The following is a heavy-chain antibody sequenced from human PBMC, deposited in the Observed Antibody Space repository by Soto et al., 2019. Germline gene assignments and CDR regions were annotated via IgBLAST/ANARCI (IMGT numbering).Heavy chain of an antibody. V-gene: IGHV4-34*01. J-gene: IGHJ5*02. D-gene: IGHD3-3*01. CDR1: GGSFSGYY. Sequence: SETLSLTCAVYGGSFSGYYWSWIRQPPGKGLGWIGEINHSGSTNYNPSLKSRVTISVDTSKNQFSLKLSSVTAADTAVYCCARGGRGTIFGVVRSRNNWFDPWGQGTLVTVSS. CDR3: ARGGRGTIFGVVRSRNNWFDP. CDR2: INHSGST.